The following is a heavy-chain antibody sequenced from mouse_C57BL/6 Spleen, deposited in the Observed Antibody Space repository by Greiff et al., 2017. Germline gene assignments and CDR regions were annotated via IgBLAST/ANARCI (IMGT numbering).Heavy chain of an antibody. D-gene: IGHD1-1*01. V-gene: IGHV5-17*01. Sequence: EVQVVESGGGLVKPGGSLKLSCAASGFTFSDYGMHWVRQAPEKGLEWVAYISSGSSTIYYADTVKGRFTISRDNAKNTLFLQMTSLRAEDTAMYYCAKYYCGRGMDDWGQGTSVTVSS. J-gene: IGHJ4*01. CDR3: AKYYCGRGMDD. CDR1: GFTFSDYG. CDR2: ISSGSSTI.